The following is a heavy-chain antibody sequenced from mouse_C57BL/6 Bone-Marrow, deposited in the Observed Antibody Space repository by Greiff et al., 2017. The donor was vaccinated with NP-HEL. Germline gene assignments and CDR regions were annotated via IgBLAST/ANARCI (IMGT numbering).Heavy chain of an antibody. CDR3: ARSRDGNPFAY. Sequence: VQLQQSGPELVKPGASVKISCKASGYSFTGYYMNWVKQSPEKSLEWIGEINPSTGGTTYNQKFKAKATLTVDKSSSTAYMQLKSLTSEDSAVYYCARSRDGNPFAYWGQGTLVTVSA. J-gene: IGHJ3*01. D-gene: IGHD2-1*01. CDR1: GYSFTGYY. CDR2: INPSTGGT. V-gene: IGHV1-42*01.